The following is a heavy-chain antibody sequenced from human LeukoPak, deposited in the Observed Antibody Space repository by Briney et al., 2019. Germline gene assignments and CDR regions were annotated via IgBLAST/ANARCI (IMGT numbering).Heavy chain of an antibody. CDR2: MNPNSGNT. V-gene: IGHV1-8*01. CDR1: GYTFTSYD. CDR3: ARDYGDYGFPNDAFDI. J-gene: IGHJ3*02. D-gene: IGHD4-17*01. Sequence: ASVKVSCKTSGYTFTSYDINWVRQATGQGLEWMGWMNPNSGNTGYAQKFQGRVTMTRDSSISTAYMELSRLRSDDTAVYYCARDYGDYGFPNDAFDIWGQGTMVTVSS.